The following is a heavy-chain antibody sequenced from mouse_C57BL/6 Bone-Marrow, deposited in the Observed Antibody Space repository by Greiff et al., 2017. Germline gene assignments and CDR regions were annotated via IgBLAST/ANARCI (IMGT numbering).Heavy chain of an antibody. D-gene: IGHD4-1*02. J-gene: IGHJ1*03. CDR3: AQLGGDFDV. CDR2: MHPNGGSP. V-gene: IGHV1-64*01. Sequence: QVQLQQSGAELVKPGASVKLSCKASGYTFTNYWMHWVKQRPGQGLEWIGMMHPNGGSPDYNEKFKSEATLSVDKSSRTAYMELSSLTSEDTAVYYCAQLGGDFDVWGTGTTVTVSS. CDR1: GYTFTNYW.